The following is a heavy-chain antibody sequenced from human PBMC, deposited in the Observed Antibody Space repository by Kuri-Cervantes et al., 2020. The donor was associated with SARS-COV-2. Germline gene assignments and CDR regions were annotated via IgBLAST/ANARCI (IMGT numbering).Heavy chain of an antibody. CDR3: GRVSWIQLWHRYSDS. CDR1: GYPFTEYY. CDR2: INSNTGVT. J-gene: IGHJ4*02. V-gene: IGHV1-2*02. D-gene: IGHD5-18*01. Sequence: ASVKVSCKASGYPFTEYYIHWVRQAPGQGLEWVGWINSNTGVTKYSQKFQGRVTMTRDTSITTAYMELRSLRSDDTAVYYCGRVSWIQLWHRYSDSWGQGTLVTVSS.